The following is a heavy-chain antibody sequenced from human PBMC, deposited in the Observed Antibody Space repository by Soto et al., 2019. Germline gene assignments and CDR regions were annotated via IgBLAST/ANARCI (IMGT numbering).Heavy chain of an antibody. CDR3: AKDPNFVVVPAATGGMDV. J-gene: IGHJ6*02. V-gene: IGHV1-2*02. CDR2: INPNSGGT. D-gene: IGHD2-2*01. Sequence: ASVKVSCKASGYTFNDYYMHWVRQAPGQGLEWMGWINPNSGGTNYARKFQGRVTMTRVTSITTAYMELSSLRSDDTALYYCAKDPNFVVVPAATGGMDVWGQGTTVTVSS. CDR1: GYTFNDYY.